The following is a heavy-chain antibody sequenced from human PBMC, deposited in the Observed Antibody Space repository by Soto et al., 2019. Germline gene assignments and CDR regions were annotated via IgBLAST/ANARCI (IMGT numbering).Heavy chain of an antibody. V-gene: IGHV4-59*01. CDR1: GGSISSYY. CDR3: ARVYHRGYGHLKAINLFDP. J-gene: IGHJ5*02. D-gene: IGHD4-17*01. Sequence: SETLSLTCTVSGGSISSYYWSWIRQPPGKGLEWIGYIYYSVSTNYNPSLKSRVTISVDTSKNQFSLKLSSVTAADTAVYYCARVYHRGYGHLKAINLFDPWGQGTLVTVSS. CDR2: IYYSVST.